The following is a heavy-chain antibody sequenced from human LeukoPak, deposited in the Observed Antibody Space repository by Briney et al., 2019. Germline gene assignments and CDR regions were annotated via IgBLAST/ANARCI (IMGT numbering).Heavy chain of an antibody. CDR3: ARDPGYSNSPYYLDY. Sequence: PGGSLRLSCAASGFTFSSYNMNWVRQAPGKGLEWISHISSSSNAIYYADSVKGRFTISRDNSKNTLYLQMNSLRAEDTAVFYCARDPGYSNSPYYLDYWGQGTLVTVSS. CDR2: ISSSSNAI. V-gene: IGHV3-48*01. D-gene: IGHD5-12*01. J-gene: IGHJ4*02. CDR1: GFTFSSYN.